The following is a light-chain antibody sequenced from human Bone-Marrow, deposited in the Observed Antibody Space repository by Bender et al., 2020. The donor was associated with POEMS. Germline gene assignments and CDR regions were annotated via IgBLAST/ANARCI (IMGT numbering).Light chain of an antibody. CDR2: DVT. CDR1: SSDVGAFDY. V-gene: IGLV2-14*03. J-gene: IGLJ1*01. CDR3: CAHTANTTYV. Sequence: QSALTQPASVSGSPGQSITISCIGTSSDVGAFDYVSWYQQLPGKAPKLVIYDVTSRPSGVSHRFSGSKSGNTASLTISGLQAEDEADYFCCAHTANTTYVFGTGTTVTVL.